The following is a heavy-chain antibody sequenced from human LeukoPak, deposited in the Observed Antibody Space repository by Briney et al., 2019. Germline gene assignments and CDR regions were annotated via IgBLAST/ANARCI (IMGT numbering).Heavy chain of an antibody. CDR2: INPSGGST. V-gene: IGHV1-46*01. CDR1: GYTFTSYY. J-gene: IGHJ6*03. D-gene: IGHD1-26*01. Sequence: ASVKVSCKASGYTFTSYYMHWVRQAPGQGLEWMGIINPSGGSTSYAQKFQGRVTMTRDMSTSTDYMELSSLRSEDTAVYYCARGVRYSGSYYYYMDVWGKGTTVTVSS. CDR3: ARGVRYSGSYYYYMDV.